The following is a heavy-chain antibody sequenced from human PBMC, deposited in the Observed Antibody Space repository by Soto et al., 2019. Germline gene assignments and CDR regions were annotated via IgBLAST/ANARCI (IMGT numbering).Heavy chain of an antibody. D-gene: IGHD3-10*01. Sequence: QVQVVESGGGLVKPGGSLRLSCAASGFTFSDYYMSWIRQAPGKGLEWVSYISSSGSTIYYADSVKGRFTISRDNAKNSLYLQMISLRGEETAVYYCARRPAGPMVRGVIIRPTKRGDYYYYMDVWGKGTTVTVSS. CDR2: ISSSGSTI. V-gene: IGHV3-11*01. J-gene: IGHJ6*03. CDR1: GFTFSDYY. CDR3: ARRPAGPMVRGVIIRPTKRGDYYYYMDV.